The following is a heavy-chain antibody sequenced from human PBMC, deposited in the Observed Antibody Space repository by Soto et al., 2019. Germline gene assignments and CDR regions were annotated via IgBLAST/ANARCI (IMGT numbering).Heavy chain of an antibody. V-gene: IGHV4-59*08. CDR3: VRSDYYGSGSYNYYGMDV. CDR2: IYYSGST. D-gene: IGHD3-10*01. Sequence: SETLSLTCTVSGGSISSYYWSWIRQPPGKGLEWIGYIYYSGSTNYNPSLKSRVTISVDTSKNQFSLRLSSVTAADTAVYYCVRSDYYGSGSYNYYGMDVWGQGTTVTVSS. CDR1: GGSISSYY. J-gene: IGHJ6*02.